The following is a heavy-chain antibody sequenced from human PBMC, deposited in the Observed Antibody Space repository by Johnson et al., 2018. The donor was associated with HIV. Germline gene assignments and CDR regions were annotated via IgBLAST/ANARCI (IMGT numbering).Heavy chain of an antibody. V-gene: IGHV3-7*03. CDR1: GFTFSSYP. J-gene: IGHJ3*02. D-gene: IGHD1-7*01. Sequence: VQLVESGGGLVQRGGSLRLSCAASGFTFSSYPMHWVRQAPGKGLEWVANIKPDGSEKYYVDYVKGRCTISRYNAKNTTHLQMNSLRVEDTAVYYCARGDADWNYWGGAFDIWGQGTLVTVSS. CDR2: IKPDGSEK. CDR3: ARGDADWNYWGGAFDI.